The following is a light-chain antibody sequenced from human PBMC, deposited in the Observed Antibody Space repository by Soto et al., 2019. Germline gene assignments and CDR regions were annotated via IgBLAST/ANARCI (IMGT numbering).Light chain of an antibody. CDR1: RGIGST. CDR3: QHYVTWQLA. Sequence: EVVMTQSPATLSVSPGERATLSCRASRGIGSTLAWYQQKPGQTPRLLIYDTSTRATGVPGRFIGSRSGTEFTLTSTSLQSEDFAIYYCQHYVTWQLAFGGWTRVENK. CDR2: DTS. V-gene: IGKV3-15*01. J-gene: IGKJ4*01.